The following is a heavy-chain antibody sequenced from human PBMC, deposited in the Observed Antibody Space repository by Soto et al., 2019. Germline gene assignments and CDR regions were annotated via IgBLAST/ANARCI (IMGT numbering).Heavy chain of an antibody. J-gene: IGHJ6*03. CDR3: AISLARTYYYYFMDV. Sequence: ELQLVESGGGLVQPGGSLRLSCAASGFTFSNFWIHWVRQAPGKGLVCVSGISGDGTTATYADSVKGRFTTSRDNAKNTLDLQMNSLRAEDTAVYYCAISLARTYYYYFMDVWGKGTTVTVSS. CDR1: GFTFSNFW. V-gene: IGHV3-74*03. CDR2: ISGDGTTA.